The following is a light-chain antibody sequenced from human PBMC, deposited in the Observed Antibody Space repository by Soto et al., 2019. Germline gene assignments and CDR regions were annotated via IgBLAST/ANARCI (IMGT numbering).Light chain of an antibody. CDR3: QQYNSYSPT. CDR1: QSISSW. Sequence: DIQMTQSPSTLSASVGDTVTITCRASQSISSWLAWYQQKPGKAPNLLIYRASSLQSGVPSRFSGSGSGTEFTLTISSLQPDDFAAYYCQQYNSYSPTFGGGTKVEIK. J-gene: IGKJ4*01. CDR2: RAS. V-gene: IGKV1-5*03.